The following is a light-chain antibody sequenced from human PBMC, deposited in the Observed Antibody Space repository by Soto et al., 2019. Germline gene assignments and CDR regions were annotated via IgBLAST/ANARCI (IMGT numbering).Light chain of an antibody. Sequence: QAALSQPGSVCGSPGQAITISCTGTSSDVGGYNYVSWYQQHPGKAPKLMIYEVSNRPSGVSNRFSGSKSGNTASLTISGLQAEEEADYYCISYTSFSSRVFGTGTKVTVL. J-gene: IGLJ1*01. V-gene: IGLV2-14*01. CDR1: SSDVGGYNY. CDR2: EVS. CDR3: ISYTSFSSRV.